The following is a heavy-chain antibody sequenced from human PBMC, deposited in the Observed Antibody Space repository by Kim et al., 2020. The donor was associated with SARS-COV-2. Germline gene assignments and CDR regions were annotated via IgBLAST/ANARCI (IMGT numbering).Heavy chain of an antibody. Sequence: GGSLRLSCSASGFTFSGHTLHWVRQAPGKGLEFVSAITGSGLNTYYAESVKGRLTISRDNSKNTLYLQMGSLRAEDTALYYCARELVPASRHRPFDAWGQGTLVTVSS. V-gene: IGHV3-64D*09. CDR3: ARELVPASRHRPFDA. CDR1: GFTFSGHT. D-gene: IGHD2-2*01. CDR2: ITGSGLNT. J-gene: IGHJ4*02.